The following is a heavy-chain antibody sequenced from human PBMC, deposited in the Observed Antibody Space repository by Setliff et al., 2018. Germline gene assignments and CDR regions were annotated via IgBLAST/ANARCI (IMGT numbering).Heavy chain of an antibody. CDR3: ARDGSNYYDSSGYYVLGFMDV. Sequence: KVSCKASGYTFTSYDINWVRQATGQGLEWMGWMNPNSGNTGYAQKFQGRVTMTRNTSISTAYMELSSLRSEDTAVYYCARDGSNYYDSSGYYVLGFMDVWGQGTTVTVSS. V-gene: IGHV1-8*01. D-gene: IGHD3-22*01. CDR1: GYTFTSYD. CDR2: MNPNSGNT. J-gene: IGHJ6*02.